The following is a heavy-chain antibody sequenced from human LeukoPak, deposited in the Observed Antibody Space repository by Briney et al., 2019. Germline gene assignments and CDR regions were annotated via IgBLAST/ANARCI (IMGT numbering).Heavy chain of an antibody. V-gene: IGHV4-59*06. Sequence: SETLSLTCTVSGGSISSYYWSWIRQPPGKGLEWIGYIYYSGSTYYNPSLKSRVTISVDTSKNQFSLKLSSVTAADTAVYYCAVAATLGYFDYWGQGTLVTVSS. J-gene: IGHJ4*02. CDR2: IYYSGST. CDR3: AVAATLGYFDY. CDR1: GGSISSYY. D-gene: IGHD2-15*01.